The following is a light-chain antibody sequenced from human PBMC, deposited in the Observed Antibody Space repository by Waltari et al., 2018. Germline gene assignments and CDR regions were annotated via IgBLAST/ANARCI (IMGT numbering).Light chain of an antibody. V-gene: IGLV1-40*01. CDR3: QSYDSLSGYV. CDR2: LNT. J-gene: IGLJ1*01. CDR1: SSNIGSPYD. Sequence: SVLTQPPSVSGAPGQRVTISCTGSSSNIGSPYDVHWYQQVPVQAPKLLTFLNTERPSGVPDRFSGSKAGASASLAITGLQAEDEADCYCQSYDSLSGYVFGTGTKVTVL.